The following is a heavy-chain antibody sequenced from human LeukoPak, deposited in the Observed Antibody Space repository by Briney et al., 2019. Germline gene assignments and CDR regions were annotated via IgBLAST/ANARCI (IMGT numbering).Heavy chain of an antibody. J-gene: IGHJ3*02. V-gene: IGHV3-23*01. CDR1: GFTFSSYA. D-gene: IGHD6-6*01. CDR2: FSGSGGST. CDR3: ARVASYAFDI. Sequence: GGSLRLSCAASGFTFSSYAMSWVRQAPGKGLECISGFSGSGGSTYYADSVKGRFTISRDNSKNTLYLQMNSLRAEDTAVYYCARVASYAFDIWGQGTMVTVSS.